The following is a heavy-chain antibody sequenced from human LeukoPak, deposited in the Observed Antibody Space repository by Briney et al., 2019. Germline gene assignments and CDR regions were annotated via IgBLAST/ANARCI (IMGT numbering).Heavy chain of an antibody. J-gene: IGHJ4*02. CDR2: ISGSGGST. CDR1: GFTFSSYA. V-gene: IGHV3-23*01. D-gene: IGHD3-22*01. CDR3: AKDSEVYYDSSGYYDY. Sequence: PGGSLRLSCAASGFTFSSYAMSWVRQAPGKGLEWVSAISGSGGSTYYADSVKGRFTISRDNSKNTLYLQMNSLRAEDTAVYYCAKDSEVYYDSSGYYDYWGQGTLVTVSS.